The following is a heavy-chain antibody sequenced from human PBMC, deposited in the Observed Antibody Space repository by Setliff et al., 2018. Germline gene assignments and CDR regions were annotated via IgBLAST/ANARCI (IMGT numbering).Heavy chain of an antibody. V-gene: IGHV3-30*03. D-gene: IGHD3-22*01. CDR2: LSDDGSNE. Sequence: RLSCAASGFTVSSFSMHWVRQAPVKGLDWVATLSDDGSNEFYADSVKGRFTIFRDNSKNTLYLQMSSLRADDTAVYYCARERDYDGLNYYGMDVWGQGTTVTVSS. J-gene: IGHJ6*01. CDR3: ARERDYDGLNYYGMDV. CDR1: GFTVSSFS.